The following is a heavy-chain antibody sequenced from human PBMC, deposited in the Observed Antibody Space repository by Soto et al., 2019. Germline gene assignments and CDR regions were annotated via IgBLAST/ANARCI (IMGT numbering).Heavy chain of an antibody. J-gene: IGHJ5*01. V-gene: IGHV3-21*01. D-gene: IGHD1-1*01. CDR3: ARDRHETTALAPYNWFES. CDR1: GFTFSSYS. CDR2: ISSSSSYV. Sequence: EVQLVESGGDLAKPGGSQRLSCAASGFTFSSYSMNWVRQAPGKGLEWVSSISSSSSYVYYADSVKGRFTISRDNAKNSLYLQMNSLTAEDTAVYYCARDRHETTALAPYNWFESWGQGTLVNVSS.